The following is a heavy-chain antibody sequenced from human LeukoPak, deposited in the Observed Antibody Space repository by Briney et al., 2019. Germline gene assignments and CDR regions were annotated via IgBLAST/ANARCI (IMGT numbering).Heavy chain of an antibody. CDR1: GYSISSGYY. CDR3: ARDGYNYGYFDY. V-gene: IGHV4-38-2*02. Sequence: SETLSLTCAVSGYSISSGYYWGWIRQPPGQGLEWIGSIYHSGSTYYNPSLKSLVTISVDTSKNQFSLKLSSVTAADTAVYYCARDGYNYGYFDYWGQGTLVTVSS. D-gene: IGHD5-24*01. J-gene: IGHJ4*02. CDR2: IYHSGST.